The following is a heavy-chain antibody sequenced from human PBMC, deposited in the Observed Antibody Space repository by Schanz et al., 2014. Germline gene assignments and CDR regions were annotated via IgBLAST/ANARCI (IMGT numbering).Heavy chain of an antibody. V-gene: IGHV1-69*02. CDR1: GGTFSSYT. J-gene: IGHJ4*02. CDR2: IIPILGIA. D-gene: IGHD4-17*01. CDR3: ARGYGDSPTDF. Sequence: QVQLVQSEAEVKKPGSSVKVSCKASGGTFSSYTISWVRQAPGQGLEWMGRIIPILGIANYAQKFQGRVTITADRSTSTVYMELSSLRSEDTAVYYCARGYGDSPTDFWGQGTLVTVSA.